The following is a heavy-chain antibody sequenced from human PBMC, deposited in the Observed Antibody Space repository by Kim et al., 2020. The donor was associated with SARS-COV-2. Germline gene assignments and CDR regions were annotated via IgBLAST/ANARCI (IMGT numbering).Heavy chain of an antibody. CDR3: TTDMYGGSTSGY. V-gene: IGHV3-15*01. Sequence: DHAAPVRGRFTISRDDSKNTLYLQMNSLKSEDTAVYYCTTDMYGGSTSGYWGQGSLVTVSS. D-gene: IGHD1-26*01. J-gene: IGHJ4*02.